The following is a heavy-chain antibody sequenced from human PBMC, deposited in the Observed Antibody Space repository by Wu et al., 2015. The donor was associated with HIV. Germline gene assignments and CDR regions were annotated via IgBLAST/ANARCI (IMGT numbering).Heavy chain of an antibody. CDR2: IIPIFGTA. CDR3: ASTRTSRLGDGVTLASGTTGPGYTVYW. CDR1: GGTFSSYA. D-gene: IGHD3-16*01. J-gene: IGHJ2*01. Sequence: QVQLVQSGAEVKKPGSSVKVSCKASGGTFSSYAISWVRQAPGQGLEWMGGIIPIFGTANYAQKFQGRVTITADESTSTAYMELSSLRSEDTAVYYCASTRTSRLGDGVTLASGTTGPGYTVYW. V-gene: IGHV1-69*12.